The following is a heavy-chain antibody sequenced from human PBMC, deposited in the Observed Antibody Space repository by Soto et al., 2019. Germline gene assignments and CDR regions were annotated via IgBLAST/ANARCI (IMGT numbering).Heavy chain of an antibody. CDR3: ARSDYDYVWGSYRPPFDY. D-gene: IGHD3-16*02. CDR1: GFTFSSYA. CDR2: ISYDGSNK. J-gene: IGHJ4*02. Sequence: GGSLRLSCAASGFTFSSYAMHWVRQAPGKGLEWVAVISYDGSNKYYADSVKGRFTISRDNSKNTLYLQMNSLRAEDTAVYYCARSDYDYVWGSYRPPFDYWGQGTLVTVSS. V-gene: IGHV3-30-3*01.